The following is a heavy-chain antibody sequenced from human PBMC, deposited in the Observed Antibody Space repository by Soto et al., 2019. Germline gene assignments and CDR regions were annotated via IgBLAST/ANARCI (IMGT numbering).Heavy chain of an antibody. CDR1: GGSISSYY. CDR3: ARAPGAGRDYYYYYMEV. J-gene: IGHJ6*03. D-gene: IGHD3-10*01. Sequence: SETLSLTCTVSGGSISSYYWSWIRQPPGKGLEWIGYIYYSGSTNYNPSLKSRVTISVDTSKNQFSLKLSSVTAADTAVYYCARAPGAGRDYYYYYMEVWGKGTTVTVSS. CDR2: IYYSGST. V-gene: IGHV4-59*08.